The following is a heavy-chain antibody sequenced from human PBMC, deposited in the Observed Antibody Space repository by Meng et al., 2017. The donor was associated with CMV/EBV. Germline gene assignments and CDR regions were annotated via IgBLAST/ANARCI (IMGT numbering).Heavy chain of an antibody. CDR2: INSDGSST. V-gene: IGHV3-74*01. D-gene: IGHD3-10*01. Sequence: GGSLRLSCAASGFTFSSYGMHWVRQAPGKGLVWVSRINSDGSSTSYADSVKGRFTISRDNAKYTLYLQMNSLRAEDTAVYYYARGRGNMVRGLLDWFDPWGQGTLVTVSS. J-gene: IGHJ5*02. CDR3: ARGRGNMVRGLLDWFDP. CDR1: GFTFSSYG.